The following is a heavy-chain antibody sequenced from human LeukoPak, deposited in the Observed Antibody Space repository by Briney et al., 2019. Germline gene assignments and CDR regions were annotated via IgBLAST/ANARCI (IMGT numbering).Heavy chain of an antibody. Sequence: GGSLRLSCAASGFTVSSNYMSWVRQAPGKGLEWVSVIYSGGSTYYADSVKGRFTISRDNAKNSLYLQMNSLRAEDTAVYYCARDEVDILTGSPFDYWGQGTLVTVSS. J-gene: IGHJ4*02. D-gene: IGHD3-9*01. CDR3: ARDEVDILTGSPFDY. V-gene: IGHV3-53*01. CDR1: GFTVSSNY. CDR2: IYSGGST.